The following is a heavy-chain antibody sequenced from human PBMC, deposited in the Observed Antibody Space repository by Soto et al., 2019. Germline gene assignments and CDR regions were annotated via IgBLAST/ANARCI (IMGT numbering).Heavy chain of an antibody. CDR3: ARTPDI. Sequence: SATLSLTCTISGGSISGFYWGWIRQPPGKGLEWIGYIYHSGSAYYNPSLKSRVTISVDRSKNQFSLKLNSVTAADTAVYYCARTPDIWGQGTMVTVSS. V-gene: IGHV4-59*12. J-gene: IGHJ3*02. CDR2: IYHSGSA. CDR1: GGSISGFY.